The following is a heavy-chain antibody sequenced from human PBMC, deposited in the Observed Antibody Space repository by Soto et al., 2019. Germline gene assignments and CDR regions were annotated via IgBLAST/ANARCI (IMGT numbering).Heavy chain of an antibody. D-gene: IGHD3-3*01. CDR2: ISGSGGST. J-gene: IGHJ4*02. CDR3: AKVLGSASSSTPVTIFGVVIPGIDY. V-gene: IGHV3-23*01. Sequence: PGGSLRLSCAASGFTFSSYAMSWVRQAPGKGLEWVSAISGSGGSTYYADSVKGRFTISRDNSKNTLYLQMNSLRAEDTAVYYCAKVLGSASSSTPVTIFGVVIPGIDYWGQGTLVTVSS. CDR1: GFTFSSYA.